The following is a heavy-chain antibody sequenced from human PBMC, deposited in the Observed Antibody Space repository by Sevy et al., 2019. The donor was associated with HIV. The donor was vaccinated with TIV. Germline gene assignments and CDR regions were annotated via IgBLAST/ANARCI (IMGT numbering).Heavy chain of an antibody. J-gene: IGHJ6*02. D-gene: IGHD2-15*01. Sequence: GGSLRLSCAASGFTFNMYWMTWVRQAPGKGLEWVANIKEDGSERNYLDSVKGRFTISRDNAKESLYLQINSLRAEDTAVYYCARHCSGGSCYSRLPHYYYGMDVWGQGTTVTVS. CDR2: IKEDGSER. V-gene: IGHV3-7*01. CDR3: ARHCSGGSCYSRLPHYYYGMDV. CDR1: GFTFNMYW.